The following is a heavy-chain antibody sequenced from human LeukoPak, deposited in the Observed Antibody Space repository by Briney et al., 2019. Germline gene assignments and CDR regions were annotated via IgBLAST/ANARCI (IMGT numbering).Heavy chain of an antibody. Sequence: ASVTVSCKASGYTFTSYGISWVRQAPGQGLEWMGWINTNTGNPTYAQGFTGRFVFSLDTSVSTAYLQISSLKAEDTAVYYCATWGRGSGWSSVDYWGQGTLVTVSS. J-gene: IGHJ4*02. D-gene: IGHD6-19*01. V-gene: IGHV7-4-1*02. CDR2: INTNTGNP. CDR1: GYTFTSYG. CDR3: ATWGRGSGWSSVDY.